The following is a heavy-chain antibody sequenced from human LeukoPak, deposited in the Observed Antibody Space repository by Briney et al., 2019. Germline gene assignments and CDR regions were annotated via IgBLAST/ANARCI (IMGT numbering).Heavy chain of an antibody. CDR3: ARDYPVGSGSPSVDY. Sequence: PGGSLRLSCAASGFTVSSNYMSWVRQAPGKGLEWVSVIYSGGSTYYADSVKGRFTISRDNSKNTLYLQMNSLRAEDTAVYYCARDYPVGSGSPSVDYWGQGTLVTVSS. D-gene: IGHD3-10*01. J-gene: IGHJ4*02. CDR1: GFTVSSNY. V-gene: IGHV3-66*01. CDR2: IYSGGST.